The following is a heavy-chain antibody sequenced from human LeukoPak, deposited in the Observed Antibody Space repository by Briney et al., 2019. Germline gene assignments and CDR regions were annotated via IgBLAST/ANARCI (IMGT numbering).Heavy chain of an antibody. CDR3: ARQGFVASYGVDV. CDR1: GYSFKNYW. CDR2: IYPGDSNT. Sequence: GESLKISCKGSGYSFKNYWIAWVRQMPGKGLEWMGIIYPGDSNTRYNPSFQGQVTISADKSISTAYLQWSTLKASDTAEYYCARQGFVASYGVDVWGQGTTVTVSS. V-gene: IGHV5-51*01. J-gene: IGHJ6*02.